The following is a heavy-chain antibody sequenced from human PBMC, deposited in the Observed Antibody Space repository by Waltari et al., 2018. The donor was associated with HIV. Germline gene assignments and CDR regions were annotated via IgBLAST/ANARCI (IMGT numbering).Heavy chain of an antibody. V-gene: IGHV1-69*08. CDR2: IIPKSGTA. J-gene: IGHJ4*02. CDR3: ASARETMGVDFDS. D-gene: IGHD3-10*01. CDR1: GGTFISYS. Sequence: QVQLVQSGAEVKKPGSSVRVSCKASGGTFISYSINWVRQVPGQGLEWLGRIIPKSGTAKNAEKFQGRITITADESTSTAYMELRNLKSDDTAVYFCASARETMGVDFDSWGQGTLVNVSS.